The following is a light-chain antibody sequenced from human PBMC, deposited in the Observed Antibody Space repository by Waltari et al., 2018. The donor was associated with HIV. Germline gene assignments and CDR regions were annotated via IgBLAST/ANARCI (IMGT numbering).Light chain of an antibody. CDR2: WAS. CDR1: QSVLYSSNNKNY. Sequence: DIVMTQSPDSLVVSLGERATINCKSSQSVLYSSNNKNYLAWYQQKLGQPPKLLIYWASTRESGVPDRFSGSGSGTDFTLTISSLQAEDVAVYYCQQYYSTPLTFDQGTKVEIK. J-gene: IGKJ1*01. V-gene: IGKV4-1*01. CDR3: QQYYSTPLT.